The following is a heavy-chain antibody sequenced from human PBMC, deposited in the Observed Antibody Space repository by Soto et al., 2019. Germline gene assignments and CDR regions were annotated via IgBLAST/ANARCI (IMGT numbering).Heavy chain of an antibody. D-gene: IGHD6-13*01. CDR2: ISGDGNIT. Sequence: DVHLVESGGNMVQPGESLRLSCSVSGFTFSTYWMHWVRQVPGQSPFWVSRISGDGNITTYADSVRGRFTISRDNAQNSHYLHMNSLRVEYSAIYYRTREPRVDSAGTVAHWGPGTPVTVSS. CDR3: TREPRVDSAGTVAH. J-gene: IGHJ4*02. CDR1: GFTFSTYW. V-gene: IGHV3-74*01.